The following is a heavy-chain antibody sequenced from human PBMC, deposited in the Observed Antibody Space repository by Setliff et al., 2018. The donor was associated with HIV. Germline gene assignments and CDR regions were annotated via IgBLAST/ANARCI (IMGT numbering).Heavy chain of an antibody. CDR3: ARDYSPTFYYYDSSGTFDY. CDR2: IIPILGIA. CDR1: GGTFSSYA. J-gene: IGHJ4*02. V-gene: IGHV1-69*10. D-gene: IGHD3-22*01. Sequence: SVKVSCKASGGTFSSYAISWVRQAPGQGLEWMGGIIPILGIANYAQKFQGRVTITADESTSTAYMELSSLRSEDTAAYYCARDYSPTFYYYDSSGTFDYWGQGTLVTVSS.